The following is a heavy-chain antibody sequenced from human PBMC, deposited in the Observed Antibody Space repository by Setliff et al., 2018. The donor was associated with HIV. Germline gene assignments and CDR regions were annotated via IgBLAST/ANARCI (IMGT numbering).Heavy chain of an antibody. Sequence: SETLSLTCTVSGGSIRSNDWWSWVRQPPGKGLKLIGEIHHSGSTNYNPSLTSRVTISVDKSKNQFSLKLNSMTAADTAVYYCARGYVPIWSGFPHYFDYWGQGSLVTVSS. CDR1: GGSIRSNDW. CDR2: IHHSGST. CDR3: ARGYVPIWSGFPHYFDY. J-gene: IGHJ4*02. V-gene: IGHV4-4*02. D-gene: IGHD3-3*01.